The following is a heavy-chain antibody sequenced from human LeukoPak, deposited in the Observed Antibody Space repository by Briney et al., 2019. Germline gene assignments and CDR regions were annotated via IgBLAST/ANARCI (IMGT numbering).Heavy chain of an antibody. CDR1: GFTFSDYA. V-gene: IGHV3-23*01. CDR2: VSGSGSTT. J-gene: IGHJ4*02. Sequence: PGGSLRLSCAASGFTFSDYAMSWVRQAPGKGLEWVSAVSGSGSTTNYADSVKGRFTVSRDNSKNTLYLQMNSLRAEDTAVYYCAFPRIGEVAGSLDYWGQGTLVTVSS. CDR3: AFPRIGEVAGSLDY. D-gene: IGHD6-19*01.